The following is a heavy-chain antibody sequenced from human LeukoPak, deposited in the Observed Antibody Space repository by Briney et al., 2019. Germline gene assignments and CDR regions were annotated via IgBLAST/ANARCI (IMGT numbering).Heavy chain of an antibody. CDR2: INWNGGST. J-gene: IGHJ3*02. Sequence: GGSLRLSCAASGFTFYDYGMSWVRQAPGKGLEWGSGINWNGGSTGYADSVKGRFTISRDNAKNSLYLQMNSLRAEDTALYYCARVSRAVFPGDAFDIWGQGTMVTVSS. D-gene: IGHD2-21*01. V-gene: IGHV3-20*04. CDR3: ARVSRAVFPGDAFDI. CDR1: GFTFYDYG.